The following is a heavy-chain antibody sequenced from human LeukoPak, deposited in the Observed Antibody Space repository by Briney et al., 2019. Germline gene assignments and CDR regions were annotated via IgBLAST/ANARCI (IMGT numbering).Heavy chain of an antibody. CDR1: GFTFSSYS. J-gene: IGHJ4*02. D-gene: IGHD3-10*01. Sequence: GGSLRLSCEASGFTFSSYSMNWVRQAPGKGLEGVAYISSSSSDIYYADSVKGRFTISRDNAKSSLSLQMNSLRDEDTAVYYCARGDYYASGTYDIDYWGQGTLVTVSS. V-gene: IGHV3-48*02. CDR3: ARGDYYASGTYDIDY. CDR2: ISSSSSDI.